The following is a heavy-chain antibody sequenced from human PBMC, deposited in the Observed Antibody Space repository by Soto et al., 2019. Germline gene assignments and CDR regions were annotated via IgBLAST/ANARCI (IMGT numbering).Heavy chain of an antibody. CDR1: GFSFSSYV. CDR2: ITGSGGDS. D-gene: IGHD6-13*01. CDR3: AKGSGSSRPYYFDY. Sequence: EVQLLESGGGLVQPGGSLRVSCAASGFSFSSYVMSWVRQAPGKGLEWVSAITGSGGDSYHADSVKGRFTISRDNTKNTLYLQMKSLRAEDTAVYYCAKGSGSSRPYYFDYWGQGTPVTVSS. V-gene: IGHV3-23*01. J-gene: IGHJ4*02.